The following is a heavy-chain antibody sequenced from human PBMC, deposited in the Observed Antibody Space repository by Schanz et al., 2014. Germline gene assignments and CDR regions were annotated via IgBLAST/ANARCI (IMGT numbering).Heavy chain of an antibody. D-gene: IGHD5-18*01. CDR2: ISPYNGNT. J-gene: IGHJ6*02. V-gene: IGHV1-18*01. CDR3: ARGHSQGYSYGHNIGACYYGMDV. Sequence: QVQLVQSGAEVKKPGASVKVSCKASGYTFTSYGISWVRQAPGQGLEWMGWISPYNGNTNYAQKLQGRVTMTADTTTSTASMEMSSLRSENTAVDDSARGHSQGYSYGHNIGACYYGMDVWGQGTTVTVSS. CDR1: GYTFTSYG.